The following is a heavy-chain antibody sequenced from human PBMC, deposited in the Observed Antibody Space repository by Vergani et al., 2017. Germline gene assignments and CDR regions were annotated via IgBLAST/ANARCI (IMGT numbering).Heavy chain of an antibody. V-gene: IGHV1-8*01. J-gene: IGHJ5*02. CDR1: GYTFTSYD. CDR2: MNPNSGNT. CDR3: ARGPSITIFGVGYNWFDP. D-gene: IGHD3-3*01. Sequence: VQLVESGGGLVKPGASVKVSCKASGYTFTSYDINWVRQATGQGLEWMGWMNPNSGNTGYAQKFQGRVTMTRNTSISTAYMELSSLRSEDTAVYYCARGPSITIFGVGYNWFDPWGQGTLVTVSS.